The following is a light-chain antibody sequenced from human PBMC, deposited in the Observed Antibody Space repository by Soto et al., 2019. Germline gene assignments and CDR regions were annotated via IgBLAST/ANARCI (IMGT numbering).Light chain of an antibody. Sequence: QSVLTQPPSVSGAPGQRVTISCTGSSSNIGAGYDVHWYQQLPGAAPKLLIYDNTNRPSGVPDRFSGSKSGTSASLAITGLRAEDEADYYCQSYDSSLSVVFGGGTKLTVL. V-gene: IGLV1-40*01. CDR1: SSNIGAGYD. CDR2: DNT. CDR3: QSYDSSLSVV. J-gene: IGLJ2*01.